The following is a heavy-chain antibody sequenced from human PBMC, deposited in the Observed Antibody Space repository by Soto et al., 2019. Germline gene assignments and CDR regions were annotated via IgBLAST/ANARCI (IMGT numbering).Heavy chain of an antibody. CDR3: AKRGIKDIVAPRRI. V-gene: IGHV3-23*01. Sequence: GGSLRLSCAASGFTFSSYAMSWVRQAPGKGLEWVSAISGSGGSTYYADSVKGRFTIPRDNSKNTLYLQMNSLRAEDTAVYYCAKRGIKDIVAPRRIWGQGTTVTVSS. D-gene: IGHD2-15*01. J-gene: IGHJ6*02. CDR2: ISGSGGST. CDR1: GFTFSSYA.